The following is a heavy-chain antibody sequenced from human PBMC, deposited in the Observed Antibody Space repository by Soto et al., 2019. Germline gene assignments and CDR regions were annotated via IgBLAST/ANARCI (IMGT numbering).Heavy chain of an antibody. V-gene: IGHV4-31*03. Sequence: PSETLSLTCTVSGGSISSGGYYWSWIRQHPGKGLEWIGYIYYSGSTYYNPSLKSRVTISVDTSKNQFSLKLSSVTAADTAVYYCARPRNRYYDILTGYYAFDYWGPGTLVTVSS. CDR2: IYYSGST. CDR3: ARPRNRYYDILTGYYAFDY. CDR1: GGSISSGGYY. D-gene: IGHD3-9*01. J-gene: IGHJ4*02.